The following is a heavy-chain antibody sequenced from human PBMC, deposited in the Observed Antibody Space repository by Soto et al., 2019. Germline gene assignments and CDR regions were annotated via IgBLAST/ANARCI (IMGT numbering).Heavy chain of an antibody. CDR3: ASDGVRGLKALYYFDY. J-gene: IGHJ4*02. Sequence: EVQLVESGGGLVQPGGSLRLSCAASGFTFSSYAMHWVRQAPGKGLEYVSAISSNGGSTYYANSVKGRFTISRDNSKNTLYLQMGSLRAEDMAVYYCASDGVRGLKALYYFDYWGQGTLVTVSS. CDR2: ISSNGGST. D-gene: IGHD3-10*01. V-gene: IGHV3-64*01. CDR1: GFTFSSYA.